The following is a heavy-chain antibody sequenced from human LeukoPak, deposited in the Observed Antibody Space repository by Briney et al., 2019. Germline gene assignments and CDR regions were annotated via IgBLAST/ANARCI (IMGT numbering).Heavy chain of an antibody. CDR3: ASITFGGVIVY. V-gene: IGHV4-39*07. CDR2: IYYSGST. CDR1: GGSISSSSYY. Sequence: PSETLSLTCTVSGGSISSSSYYWGWIRQPPGKGLEWIGSIYYSGSTYYNPSLKSRVTISVDRSKNQFSLKLSSVTAADTAVYYCASITFGGVIVYWGQGTLVTVSS. D-gene: IGHD3-16*02. J-gene: IGHJ4*02.